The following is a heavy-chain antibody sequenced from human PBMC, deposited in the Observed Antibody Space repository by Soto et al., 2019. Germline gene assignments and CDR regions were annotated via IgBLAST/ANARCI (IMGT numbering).Heavy chain of an antibody. D-gene: IGHD2-21*01. Sequence: GGSLRLSCTGSGFTFSNYVINWVRRAPGKGLEWVSIIKAEGIHTNYAESVRGRFTISRDNSRNTVYLQMNNLRAEDTAIYYCARPFPTSGDRPYYGLDVWGQGTPVTVSS. CDR1: GFTFSNYV. CDR3: ARPFPTSGDRPYYGLDV. J-gene: IGHJ6*02. V-gene: IGHV3-23*01. CDR2: IKAEGIHT.